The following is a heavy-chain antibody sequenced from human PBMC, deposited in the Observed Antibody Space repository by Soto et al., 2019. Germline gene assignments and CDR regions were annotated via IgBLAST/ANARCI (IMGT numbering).Heavy chain of an antibody. D-gene: IGHD1-7*01. V-gene: IGHV1-2*02. CDR1: GYTFTGYY. Sequence: ASVKVSCKASGYTFTGYYMHWVRQAPGQGLEWMGWINPNSGGTNYAQKFQGRVTMTRDTSISTAYMELSRLRSDDTAVYYCARXRDWNYNPYYYYYGMDVWGQGTTVTVSS. CDR3: ARXRDWNYNPYYYYYGMDV. CDR2: INPNSGGT. J-gene: IGHJ6*02.